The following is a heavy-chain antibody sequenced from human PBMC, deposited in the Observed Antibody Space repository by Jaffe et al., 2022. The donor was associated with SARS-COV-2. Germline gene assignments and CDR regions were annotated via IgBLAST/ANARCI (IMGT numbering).Heavy chain of an antibody. J-gene: IGHJ4*02. CDR2: ISDTGSMT. CDR3: ARDRRPALDY. Sequence: QVQLVESGGGLVEPGGSLRLSCAASGFPFSDYYMSWIRQAPGKGPEWVSYISDTGSMTKSADSVKGRFTISRDNARNSLYLQMNSLRAEDTAVYYCARDRRPALDYWGQGTLVTVSS. CDR1: GFPFSDYY. V-gene: IGHV3-11*01.